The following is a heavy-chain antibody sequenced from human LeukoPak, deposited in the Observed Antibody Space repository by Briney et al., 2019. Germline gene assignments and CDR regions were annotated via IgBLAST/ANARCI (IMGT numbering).Heavy chain of an antibody. D-gene: IGHD6-19*01. Sequence: GGSLRLSCAASGFTFSSYWMSWVRQAPGKGLEWVANIKQDGSEKYYVDSVKGRFTISRDNAKNSLYLQMNSLRAEDTAVYYCARGGDSSGSLQGAYFDYWGQGTLVTVSS. CDR1: GFTFSSYW. J-gene: IGHJ4*02. CDR2: IKQDGSEK. V-gene: IGHV3-7*01. CDR3: ARGGDSSGSLQGAYFDY.